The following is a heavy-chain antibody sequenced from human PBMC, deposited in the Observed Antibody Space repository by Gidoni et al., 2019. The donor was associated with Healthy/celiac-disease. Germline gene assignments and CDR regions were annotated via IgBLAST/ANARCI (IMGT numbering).Heavy chain of an antibody. CDR1: VGSFSGYY. CDR2: INHSGST. Sequence: QVQLQQWGAGLLKPSETLSLTCAVYVGSFSGYYWSWIRQPPGKGLEWIGEINHSGSTNYNPSLKSRVTISVDTSKNQFSLKLSSVTAADTAVYYCARVRVVTRYYYYGMDVWGQGTTVTVSS. V-gene: IGHV4-34*01. J-gene: IGHJ6*02. CDR3: ARVRVVTRYYYYGMDV. D-gene: IGHD2-21*02.